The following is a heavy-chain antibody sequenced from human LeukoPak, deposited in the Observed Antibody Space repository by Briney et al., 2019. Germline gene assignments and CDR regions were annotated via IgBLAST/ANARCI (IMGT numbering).Heavy chain of an antibody. J-gene: IGHJ4*02. CDR2: VSDSGSGT. CDR3: AKGKGSSGWYD. CDR1: GFTFDDYG. V-gene: IGHV3-23*01. D-gene: IGHD6-19*01. Sequence: PGGSLRLSCAASGFTFDDYGMSWVRQAPGRGLEWVSAVSDSGSGTYYADSVKGRFTISRDNSKNTLYLQMTSLRAEDTALYYCAKGKGSSGWYDWGQGTLVTVSS.